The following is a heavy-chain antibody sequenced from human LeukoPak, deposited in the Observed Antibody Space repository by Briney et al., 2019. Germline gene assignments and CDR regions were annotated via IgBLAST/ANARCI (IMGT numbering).Heavy chain of an antibody. J-gene: IGHJ4*02. D-gene: IGHD6-19*01. V-gene: IGHV3-23*01. CDR2: ISGSGGTT. CDR1: GFIFRSYA. CDR3: AKVDSSGWYAQLDY. Sequence: GGSLRLSCAASGFIFRSYAMSWARQAPGKGLEGVSAISGSGGTTSYADSVKGRFTITRDNSKNTLYLQMNSLRAEDTAVYYCAKVDSSGWYAQLDYWGQGTQVTVSS.